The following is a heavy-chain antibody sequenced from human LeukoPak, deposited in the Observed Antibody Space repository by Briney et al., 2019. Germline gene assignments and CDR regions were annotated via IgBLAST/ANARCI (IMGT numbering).Heavy chain of an antibody. D-gene: IGHD3-10*01. V-gene: IGHV3-15*01. CDR3: TTNYYF. CDR1: GFTFGYAW. CDR2: IKSKIEGGTT. J-gene: IGHJ4*02. Sequence: TGGSLRLSCAASGFTFGYAWMSWVRQAPGKGLEWVGRIKSKIEGGTTDYAAPVKGRFNSSRDDTKNTLYLQMSSLKTEDTAVYYCTTNYYFWGQGTLVTVSS.